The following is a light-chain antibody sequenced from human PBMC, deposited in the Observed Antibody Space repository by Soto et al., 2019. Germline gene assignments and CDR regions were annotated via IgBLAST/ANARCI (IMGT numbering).Light chain of an antibody. CDR1: QSLLHNNGKTF. J-gene: IGKJ1*01. Sequence: DIVMTQTPLSLSVTPGQPASISCKSSQSLLHNNGKTFLYWFLQKPGQTPQLLIYEVSNLFSGVTDRFSGRGSGTDFTLSISPVEAEDVGIYYCMQNKQRPWTFGQGTTAEIK. V-gene: IGKV2D-29*01. CDR3: MQNKQRPWT. CDR2: EVS.